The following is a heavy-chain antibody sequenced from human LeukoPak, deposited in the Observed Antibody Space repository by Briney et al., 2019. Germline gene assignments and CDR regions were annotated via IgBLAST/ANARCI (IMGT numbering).Heavy chain of an antibody. D-gene: IGHD3-16*02. V-gene: IGHV4-59*11. CDR3: AREKGGYRGHFGS. Sequence: SETLSLTCTVSGGSLSNHYWSWLRQSPGEGLEWIGQVYYLGSTSYNPSFKSRVTISLDTSKNRLSLKLTSVTAADTAVYFCAREKGGYRGHFGSWGQGTLVTVSS. J-gene: IGHJ4*02. CDR1: GGSLSNHY. CDR2: VYYLGST.